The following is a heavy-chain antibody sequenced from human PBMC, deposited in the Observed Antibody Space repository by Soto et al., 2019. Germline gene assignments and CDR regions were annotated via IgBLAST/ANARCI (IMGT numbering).Heavy chain of an antibody. Sequence: PSETLSLTCTVSGGSISGYYWSWIRQPPGKGLEWIGYIYYSGSISYNPSLRSRLTISVDTAKNQFSLRLSSVTAADTAVYYCARRYGSCFDYWGQGTLVTVS. CDR1: GGSISGYY. CDR2: IYYSGSI. J-gene: IGHJ4*02. D-gene: IGHD5-18*01. CDR3: ARRYGSCFDY. V-gene: IGHV4-59*08.